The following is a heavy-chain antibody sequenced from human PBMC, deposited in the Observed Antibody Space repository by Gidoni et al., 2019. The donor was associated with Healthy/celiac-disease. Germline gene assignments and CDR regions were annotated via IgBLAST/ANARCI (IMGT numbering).Heavy chain of an antibody. Sequence: QLQLQESGPGLVKPSQTLSLTCTVSGGSISSGGYYWSWIRQRPGKGLEWIGYIYYSGSTYYNPSLKSLVTISVDTSKNQFSLKLSSVTAADTAVYYCARVRTQGYLLDYWGQGTLVTVSS. CDR2: IYYSGST. CDR1: GGSISSGGYY. V-gene: IGHV4-31*01. D-gene: IGHD3-16*02. J-gene: IGHJ4*02. CDR3: ARVRTQGYLLDY.